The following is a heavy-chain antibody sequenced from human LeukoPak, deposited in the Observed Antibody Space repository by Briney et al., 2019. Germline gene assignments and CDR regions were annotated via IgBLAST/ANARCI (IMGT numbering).Heavy chain of an antibody. CDR2: MGGGGTT. D-gene: IGHD6-19*01. Sequence: GGSLRLSCAASGFTFNNYVMSWVRQAPGKGLEWVSAMGGGGTTYYADYVKGRFTISRDTSRNTLYLQMNSLRAEDTAIYYCAKAGRPQAVAGWIDYWGQGTLVTVSS. CDR1: GFTFNNYV. J-gene: IGHJ4*02. V-gene: IGHV3-23*01. CDR3: AKAGRPQAVAGWIDY.